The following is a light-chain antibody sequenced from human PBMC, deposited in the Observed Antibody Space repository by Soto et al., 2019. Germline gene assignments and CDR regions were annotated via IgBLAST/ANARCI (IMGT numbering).Light chain of an antibody. V-gene: IGLV1-47*01. J-gene: IGLJ2*01. CDR3: AAWDDSLSGVV. Sequence: QAVVTQPPSASGTPGRRVTISCSGSSSNIGSNYVFWYQHLPGTAPKLLIYRNNQRPSGVPDRFSGSKSGTSASLAISGLRSEDETDYYCAAWDDSLSGVVFGGGTKLTVL. CDR1: SSNIGSNY. CDR2: RNN.